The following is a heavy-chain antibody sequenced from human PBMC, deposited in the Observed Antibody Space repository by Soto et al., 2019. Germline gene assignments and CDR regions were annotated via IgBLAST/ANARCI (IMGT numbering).Heavy chain of an antibody. V-gene: IGHV3-30*18. CDR1: GFTFSNYG. CDR3: AKGGLGYCSTITCYNPDY. CDR2: ISYDGSKK. D-gene: IGHD2-2*02. J-gene: IGHJ4*02. Sequence: PGGSLRLSCAASGFTFSNYGMHWVRQAPGKGLEWVAVISYDGSKKYYADSVKGRFTISRDNSKNTLYLQMNSLRAEDTAVYYCAKGGLGYCSTITCYNPDYWGQGTMVTVSS.